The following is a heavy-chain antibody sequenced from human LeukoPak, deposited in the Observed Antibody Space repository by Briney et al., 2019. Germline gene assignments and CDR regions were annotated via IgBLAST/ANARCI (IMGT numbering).Heavy chain of an antibody. V-gene: IGHV1-18*01. D-gene: IGHD6-13*01. Sequence: GASVKVSCKASGYTFTSYGISWVRQAPGQGLEWMGWISAYNGNTNYAQKLQGRVTMTTDTSTSTAYMELRSLRSDDTAVYYCARVTGIAAAGTQEYRVVLDYWGQGTLVTVSS. CDR2: ISAYNGNT. J-gene: IGHJ4*02. CDR3: ARVTGIAAAGTQEYRVVLDY. CDR1: GYTFTSYG.